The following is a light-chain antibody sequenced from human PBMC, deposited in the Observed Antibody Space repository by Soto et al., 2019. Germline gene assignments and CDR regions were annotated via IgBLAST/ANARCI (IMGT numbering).Light chain of an antibody. CDR3: QQYNNWPPYT. J-gene: IGKJ2*01. Sequence: DTVMTQSPATLSVSPGERATVSCRASQSVSSNLAWYQQKPGQAPRLLIYGASTRATGIPARFSGSGSGTEFTLTISSLQSEEFAVYYCQQYNNWPPYTFGQGTKLEIK. CDR2: GAS. CDR1: QSVSSN. V-gene: IGKV3-15*01.